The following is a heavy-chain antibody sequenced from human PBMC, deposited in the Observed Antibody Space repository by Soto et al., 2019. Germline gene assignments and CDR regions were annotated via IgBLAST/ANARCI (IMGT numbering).Heavy chain of an antibody. CDR2: IWYDGSNK. V-gene: IGHV3-33*01. J-gene: IGHJ4*02. D-gene: IGHD3-10*01. Sequence: GGSLRLSCAASGFTFSSYGMHWVRQAPGKGLELVAVIWYDGSNKYYADSVKGRFTISRDNSKNTLYLQMNSLRAEDTAVYYCAITMVRGVPYDYWGQGTLVNVSS. CDR3: AITMVRGVPYDY. CDR1: GFTFSSYG.